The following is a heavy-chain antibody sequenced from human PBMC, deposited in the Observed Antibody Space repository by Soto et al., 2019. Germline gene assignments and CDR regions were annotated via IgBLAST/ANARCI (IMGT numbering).Heavy chain of an antibody. CDR2: ISGSGGST. CDR1: GFTFSSYA. J-gene: IGHJ4*02. D-gene: IGHD2-15*01. Sequence: GGSLRLSCAASGFTFSSYAMSWVRQAPGKGLEWVSAISGSGGSTYYADSVKGRFTISRDNSKNTLYLQMNSLRAEDTAVYYCAKDIRGYCSGGSCPTDYWGQGTLVTVSS. CDR3: AKDIRGYCSGGSCPTDY. V-gene: IGHV3-23*01.